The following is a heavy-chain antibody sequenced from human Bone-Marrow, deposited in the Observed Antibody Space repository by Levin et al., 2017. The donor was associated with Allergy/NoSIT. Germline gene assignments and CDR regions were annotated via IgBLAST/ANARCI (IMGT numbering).Heavy chain of an antibody. CDR1: GFTFSSYG. D-gene: IGHD2-21*01. J-gene: IGHJ6*02. CDR3: ARDHGLSPNWVFYYCGMDV. CDR2: ISYDGSGH. Sequence: GGSLRLSCEASGFTFSSYGLHWFRQAPGKGLEWVAVISYDGSGHHYADSVKGRYSIFRDRSKYTVYLQMDSLRAEDTAKYYCARDHGLSPNWVFYYCGMDVWGLGTTVTVS. V-gene: IGHV3-30*03.